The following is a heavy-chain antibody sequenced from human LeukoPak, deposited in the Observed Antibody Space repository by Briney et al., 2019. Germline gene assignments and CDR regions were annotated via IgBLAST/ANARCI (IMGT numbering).Heavy chain of an antibody. D-gene: IGHD6-19*01. CDR2: ISGSGGST. CDR3: AKSSSGWPYSWFDP. J-gene: IGHJ5*02. Sequence: GGSLRLSCAASGFTFSSYAMSWVRQAPGKGLEWVSAISGSGGSTYYADSVKGRFIISRDNSKNTLYLQMNSLRAEDTAVYYCAKSSSGWPYSWFDPWGQGTLVTVSS. CDR1: GFTFSSYA. V-gene: IGHV3-23*01.